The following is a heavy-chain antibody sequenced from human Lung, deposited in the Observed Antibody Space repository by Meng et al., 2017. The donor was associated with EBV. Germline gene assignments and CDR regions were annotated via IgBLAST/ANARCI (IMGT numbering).Heavy chain of an antibody. CDR1: GGSFGGYF. CDR2: ISHSGST. CDR3: ARGQWLDNS. V-gene: IGHV4-34*01. J-gene: IGHJ4*02. Sequence: WGPGLVKPSGTLSPTLAVYGGSFGGYFWSWFRQPPGKGLEWIGKISHSGSTNYNPSLKSRVTISVDKSKNQFSLKLTSVTVADTAVYYCARGQWLDNSWGQGTLVTVSS. D-gene: IGHD6-19*01.